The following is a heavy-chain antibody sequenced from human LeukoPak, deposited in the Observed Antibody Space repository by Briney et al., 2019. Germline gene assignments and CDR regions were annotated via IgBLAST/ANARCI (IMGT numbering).Heavy chain of an antibody. D-gene: IGHD4-17*01. V-gene: IGHV4-34*09. Sequence: SETLSLTCAVYGGSFSGYYWSWIRQPPGKGLEWIGYIYYSGSTYYNPSLKSRVTISVDTSKNQFSLKLSSVTAADTAVYYCARGPSDGDYGEPRLRFDLWGQGTLVTVSS. J-gene: IGHJ5*02. CDR1: GGSFSGYY. CDR3: ARGPSDGDYGEPRLRFDL. CDR2: IYYSGST.